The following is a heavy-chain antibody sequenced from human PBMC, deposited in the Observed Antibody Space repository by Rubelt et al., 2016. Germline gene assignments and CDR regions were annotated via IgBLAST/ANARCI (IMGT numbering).Heavy chain of an antibody. D-gene: IGHD1-26*01. CDR2: IWYDGSNK. J-gene: IGHJ4*02. Sequence: EWVAVIWYDGSNKYYADSVKGRFTISRDNSKNTLYLQMNSLRAEDTAVYYCAREGDIVGATTAFDYWGQGILVTVSS. V-gene: IGHV3-33*01. CDR3: AREGDIVGATTAFDY.